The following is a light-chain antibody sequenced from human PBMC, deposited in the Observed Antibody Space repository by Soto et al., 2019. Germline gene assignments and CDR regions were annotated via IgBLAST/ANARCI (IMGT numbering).Light chain of an antibody. V-gene: IGKV1-39*01. CDR3: PPSYTTPP. Sequence: DIQMTQSPSTLSASVGDRVTITCRASQSISSWLAWYQQKPGKAPKLLIYAASSLQSGVPSRFSGSGSGTDFTLTISSLKPEFFSTYCCPPSYTTPPFGPRTRVDIK. CDR2: AAS. CDR1: QSISSW. J-gene: IGKJ3*01.